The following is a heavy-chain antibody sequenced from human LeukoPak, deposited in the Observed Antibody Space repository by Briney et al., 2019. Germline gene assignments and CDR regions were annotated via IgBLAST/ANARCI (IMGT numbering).Heavy chain of an antibody. V-gene: IGHV3-48*03. D-gene: IGHD2/OR15-2a*01. CDR1: GFTFSSYE. J-gene: IGHJ5*02. CDR3: ARDRITVPGPYNWLDP. CDR2: ISSSAEIV. Sequence: GGSLRLSCAASGFTFSSYEMNWVRQAPGKGLEWVSYISSSAEIVFYTDSVKGRFTVSRDNAKNSLYLQMNSLRVEDTAIYYCARDRITVPGPYNWLDPWGQGTLVTVSS.